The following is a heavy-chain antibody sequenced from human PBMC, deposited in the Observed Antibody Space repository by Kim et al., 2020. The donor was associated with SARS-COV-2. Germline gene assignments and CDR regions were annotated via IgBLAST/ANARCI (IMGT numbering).Heavy chain of an antibody. Sequence: YEPEFQGRVSMTRDTSISTAYMELTRLRSEDTAIYYCATKFGHGAYPLHYWGQGTLVTVSS. CDR3: ATKFGHGAYPLHY. V-gene: IGHV1-8*01. J-gene: IGHJ4*02. D-gene: IGHD3-16*01.